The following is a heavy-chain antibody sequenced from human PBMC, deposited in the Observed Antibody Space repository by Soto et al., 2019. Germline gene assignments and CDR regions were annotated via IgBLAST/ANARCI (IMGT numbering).Heavy chain of an antibody. J-gene: IGHJ4*02. CDR2: IWYDGNPK. CDR3: ARAGGTTVTGLWHFDS. V-gene: IGHV3-33*01. D-gene: IGHD4-17*01. Sequence: QVQLEESGGGVVQPGRSLRLSCEASGFTFNTYSMHWVRQPPGKGLEWLAAIWYDGNPKYYADSVKGRFIITRDNSKKTLYLEMNSQRAEETAVYYCARAGGTTVTGLWHFDSWGQGTLVTVSS. CDR1: GFTFNTYS.